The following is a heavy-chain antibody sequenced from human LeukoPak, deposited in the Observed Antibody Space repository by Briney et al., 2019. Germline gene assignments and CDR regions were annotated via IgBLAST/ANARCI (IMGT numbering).Heavy chain of an antibody. V-gene: IGHV3-21*01. CDR1: GFTFSSYS. Sequence: GGSLRLSCAASGFTFSSYSINWVRQAPGKGLEWVSSISDRSDFIYYADSVKGRFTISRDNSKNSVFLQMNSLRAEDTAVYYCARDFHSGSVRHFDSWGQGTLVTVSS. CDR3: ARDFHSGSVRHFDS. J-gene: IGHJ4*02. D-gene: IGHD3-10*01. CDR2: ISDRSDFI.